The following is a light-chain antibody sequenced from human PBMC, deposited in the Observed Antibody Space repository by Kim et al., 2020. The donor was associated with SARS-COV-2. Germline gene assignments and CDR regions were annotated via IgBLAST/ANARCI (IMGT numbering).Light chain of an antibody. Sequence: ASVGDRVTITCRASQSISTWLAWYQQKPGRAPNLLIYKASTLESGVPSRFSGSGSGTEFTLTISSLQPDDFATYYCQEYNTHSRAFGQGTKVDIK. CDR2: KAS. J-gene: IGKJ1*01. CDR1: QSISTW. CDR3: QEYNTHSRA. V-gene: IGKV1-5*03.